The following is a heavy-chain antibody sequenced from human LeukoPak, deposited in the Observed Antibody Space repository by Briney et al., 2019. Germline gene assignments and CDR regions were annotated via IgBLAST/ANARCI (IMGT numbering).Heavy chain of an antibody. CDR2: ISYDGSNK. CDR3: AKPPEVGATVGYFDY. CDR1: GFSFSTYG. V-gene: IGHV3-30*18. Sequence: GGSLRLSCAASGFSFSTYGMHWVRQVPGKGLEWVALISYDGSNKYYADSVKGRFTISRDNSKNTLYLQMSSLRAEDTAVYYCAKPPEVGATVGYFDYWGQGTLVTVSS. J-gene: IGHJ4*02. D-gene: IGHD1-26*01.